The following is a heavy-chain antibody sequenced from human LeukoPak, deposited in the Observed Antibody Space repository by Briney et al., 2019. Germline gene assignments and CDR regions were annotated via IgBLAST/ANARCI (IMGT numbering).Heavy chain of an antibody. CDR2: INPNSGDT. Sequence: RASVKVSCTASGYTFTGYHMHWVRQAPGQGLEWMGRINPNSGDTNYAQKFQGRVTMTRDTSISTAYMELSRLRSEDTAVYFCARDRFDGDYVFDGSGYSLDYWGQGTLVTVSS. J-gene: IGHJ4*01. CDR3: ARDRFDGDYVFDGSGYSLDY. CDR1: GYTFTGYH. V-gene: IGHV1-2*06. D-gene: IGHD3-22*01.